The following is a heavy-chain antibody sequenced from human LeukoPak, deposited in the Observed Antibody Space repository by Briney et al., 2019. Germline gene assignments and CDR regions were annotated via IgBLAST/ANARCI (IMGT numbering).Heavy chain of an antibody. D-gene: IGHD3-10*01. CDR1: GFTFSNYW. V-gene: IGHV3-74*01. Sequence: GGSLRLSCTASGFTFSNYWMHWVRQAPGEGLVCVSRINSDGSGTFYADSVKGRFTISRDNAKNTLYLQMNSLSSEDTVVYYCARDYYGSGDYWGQGGLVSDSS. CDR2: INSDGSGT. CDR3: ARDYYGSGDY. J-gene: IGHJ4*02.